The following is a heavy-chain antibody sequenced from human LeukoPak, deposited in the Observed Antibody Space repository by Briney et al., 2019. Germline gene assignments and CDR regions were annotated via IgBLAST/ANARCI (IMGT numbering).Heavy chain of an antibody. CDR1: GFTFNNYW. CDR2: VNNDGSSA. V-gene: IGHV3-74*01. J-gene: IGHJ6*02. D-gene: IGHD1-1*01. Sequence: GGSLRLSCAASGFTFNNYWIHWVRQVPGKGLVWVSRVNNDGSSASYVDSVKGRFTISRDNAKNTLFLQMNSLRAEDTAVYYCARRGTGHGMDVWGQGTTVIVSS. CDR3: ARRGTGHGMDV.